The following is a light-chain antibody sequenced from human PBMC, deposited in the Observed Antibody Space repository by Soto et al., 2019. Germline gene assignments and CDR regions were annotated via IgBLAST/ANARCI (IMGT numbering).Light chain of an antibody. Sequence: DIQMTQSPSTLSASVGDRVTITCRASQSISSWLAWYQQKPGKAPKLLIYKASSLESGVPSRFSGSGSGTDFLLTSSRLHPDDSASYCCQQYNCLYTFGQGTKLEIK. CDR2: KAS. CDR3: QQYNCLYT. J-gene: IGKJ2*01. V-gene: IGKV1-5*03. CDR1: QSISSW.